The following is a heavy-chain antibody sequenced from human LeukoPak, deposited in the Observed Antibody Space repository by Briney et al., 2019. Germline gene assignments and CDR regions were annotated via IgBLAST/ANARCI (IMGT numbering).Heavy chain of an antibody. D-gene: IGHD6-13*01. Sequence: ASVKVSCKASGYTFTSYGISWVRQAPGLGLEWMGWISAYNGNTNYAQKLQGRVTMTTDTSTSTAYMELRSLRSDDTAVYYCARSRHSWLFFDAFDIWGQGTMVTVSS. V-gene: IGHV1-18*01. CDR3: ARSRHSWLFFDAFDI. CDR1: GYTFTSYG. CDR2: ISAYNGNT. J-gene: IGHJ3*02.